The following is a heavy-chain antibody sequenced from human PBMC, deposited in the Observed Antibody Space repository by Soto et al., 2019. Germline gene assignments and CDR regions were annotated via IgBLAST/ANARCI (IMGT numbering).Heavy chain of an antibody. D-gene: IGHD3-10*01. J-gene: IGHJ4*02. CDR1: GFTFSSYA. Sequence: EVQLLESGGGLVQPGGSLRLSCAASGFTFSSYAMSWVRQAQGKGLEWVSAISGSGGSTYYADSVKGRFTISRDNSKNTLYLQMNSLRAEDTAVYYCAKDLGITMVRGVIDYFDYWGQGALVTVSS. V-gene: IGHV3-23*01. CDR2: ISGSGGST. CDR3: AKDLGITMVRGVIDYFDY.